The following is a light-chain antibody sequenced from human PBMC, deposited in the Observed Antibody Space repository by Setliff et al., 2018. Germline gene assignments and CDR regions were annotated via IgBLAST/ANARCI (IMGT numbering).Light chain of an antibody. CDR3: SSYVGGNNFV. Sequence: QSALTQPASVSGSPGQSITISCSGTSNDVGSYDLVSWYQQHPGKAPKLIIYDVTRRPSGVPDRFSGSESGNTASLTVSGLQAEDEADYYCSSYVGGNNFVFGSGTKVTVL. J-gene: IGLJ1*01. V-gene: IGLV2-8*01. CDR1: SNDVGSYDL. CDR2: DVT.